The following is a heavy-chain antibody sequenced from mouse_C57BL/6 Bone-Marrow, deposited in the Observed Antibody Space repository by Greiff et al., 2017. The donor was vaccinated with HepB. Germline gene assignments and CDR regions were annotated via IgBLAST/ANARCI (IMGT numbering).Heavy chain of an antibody. V-gene: IGHV1-19*01. J-gene: IGHJ3*01. CDR1: GYTFTDYY. CDR2: INPYNGGT. CDR3: ARLERRAWFAY. Sequence: EVQLQQSGPVLVKPGASVKMSCKASGYTFTDYYMNWVQQSHGKSLEWIGVINPYNGGTSYNQKFKGKATLTVDKSSSTAYMELNSLTSEDSAVYYCARLERRAWFAYWGQGTLVTVSA.